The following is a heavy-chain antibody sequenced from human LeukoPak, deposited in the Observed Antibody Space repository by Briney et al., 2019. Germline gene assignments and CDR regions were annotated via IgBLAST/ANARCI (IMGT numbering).Heavy chain of an antibody. CDR2: ISGSGGST. CDR1: GFIFSSYA. D-gene: IGHD6-19*01. J-gene: IGHJ4*02. V-gene: IGHV3-23*01. CDR3: AKGGPAVAGTVDY. Sequence: GGSLRLSCAASGFIFSSYAMSWVRQAPGKGLEWVSGISGSGGSTYYADSVKGRFSISRDNSKNTLYLQMNSLRAEDTAVYCCAKGGPAVAGTVDYWGQGTLVTVSS.